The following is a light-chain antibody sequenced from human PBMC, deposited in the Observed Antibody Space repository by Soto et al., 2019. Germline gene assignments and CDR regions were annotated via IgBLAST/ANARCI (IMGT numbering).Light chain of an antibody. CDR2: GAS. J-gene: IGKJ1*01. CDR3: QQYGSSTGT. V-gene: IGKV3-20*01. Sequence: EIVLTQSPGTLSLSPGERATLSCRASQSVSSSYLAWYQQKPGQAPRLLIYGASSRATGIPDRFSGSGSGTDFTLTISRLEPEDFAVYYCQQYGSSTGTLGQGTKVDI. CDR1: QSVSSSY.